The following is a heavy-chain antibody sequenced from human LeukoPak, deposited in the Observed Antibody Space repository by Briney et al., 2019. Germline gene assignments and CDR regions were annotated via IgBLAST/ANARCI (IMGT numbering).Heavy chain of an antibody. CDR1: GGSISSYY. Sequence: SETLSLTCTVSGGSISSYYWSWIRQPAGQGLEWIGRIYTSGSTNYNPSLKTRVTMSVDTSKNQFSLKLTSVTAADTAVYYCARDGYSSGWYFDYWGQGTLVTVSS. V-gene: IGHV4-4*07. J-gene: IGHJ4*02. CDR3: ARDGYSSGWYFDY. D-gene: IGHD6-19*01. CDR2: IYTSGST.